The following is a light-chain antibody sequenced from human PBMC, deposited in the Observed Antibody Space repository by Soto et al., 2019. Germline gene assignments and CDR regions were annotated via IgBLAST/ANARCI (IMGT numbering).Light chain of an antibody. CDR2: GAS. Sequence: EIVLTQSPGTLSLSPGERATLSCRASQSVSSSNLAWYQQRPGQAPRLLIYGASTRATDTPVRFRGSGSGTEFTLTISSLQSEDFAVYYCQQYNNWPPSIIFGQGTRLEIK. CDR1: QSVSSSN. V-gene: IGKV3-15*01. J-gene: IGKJ5*01. CDR3: QQYNNWPPSII.